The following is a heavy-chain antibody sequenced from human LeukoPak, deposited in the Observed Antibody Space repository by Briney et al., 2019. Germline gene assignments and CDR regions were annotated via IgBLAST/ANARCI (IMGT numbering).Heavy chain of an antibody. D-gene: IGHD3-22*01. CDR1: GGSISSYY. Sequence: SETLSLTCTVSGGSISSYYWSWIRQPPGKGLEWIGYIYYSGSTNYNPSLKSRVTISVDTSKHQFSLKLSSVTAADTAMYYCARVGWSDSSGYYHEYYFDYWGQGTLVTVSS. CDR2: IYYSGST. V-gene: IGHV4-59*01. J-gene: IGHJ4*02. CDR3: ARVGWSDSSGYYHEYYFDY.